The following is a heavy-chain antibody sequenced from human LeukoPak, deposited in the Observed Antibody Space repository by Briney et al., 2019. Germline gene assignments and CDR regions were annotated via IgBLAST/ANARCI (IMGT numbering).Heavy chain of an antibody. D-gene: IGHD4-17*01. J-gene: IGHJ5*02. CDR3: ARDDYGDYRFDP. Sequence: ASVKVSCKAPGGTFSSYAISWVRQAPGQGLEWMGGIIPIFGTANYAQKFQGRVTITADKSTSTAYMELSSLRSEDTAVYYCARDDYGDYRFDPWGQGTLVTVSS. V-gene: IGHV1-69*06. CDR2: IIPIFGTA. CDR1: GGTFSSYA.